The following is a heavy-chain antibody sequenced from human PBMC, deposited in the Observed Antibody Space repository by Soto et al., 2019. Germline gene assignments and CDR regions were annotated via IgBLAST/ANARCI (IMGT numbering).Heavy chain of an antibody. CDR3: AHTMAPRIFDY. CDR2: IYWDDDK. V-gene: IGHV2-5*02. CDR1: GFSLITNGVG. Sequence: QITLKEAGPTLVKPTQTLTLTCSFAGFSLITNGVGVGWIRQPPGNALEWLELIYWDDDKGYSTSLKSRLTITKDTSKNQVVLTMPNMDPADTATYSCAHTMAPRIFDYWGQGTLVTVSS. J-gene: IGHJ4*02.